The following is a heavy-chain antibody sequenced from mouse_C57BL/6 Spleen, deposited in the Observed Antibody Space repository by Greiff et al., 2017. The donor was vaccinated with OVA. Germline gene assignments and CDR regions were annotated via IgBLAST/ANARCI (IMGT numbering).Heavy chain of an antibody. CDR3: ARPLYYGSLMDY. J-gene: IGHJ4*01. CDR2: INPNNGGT. CDR1: GYTFTDYY. V-gene: IGHV1-26*01. Sequence: EVQLQQSGPELVKPGASVKISCKASGYTFTDYYMNWVKQSHGKSLEWIGDINPNNGGTSYNQKFKGKATLTVDKSSSTAYMELRSLTSEDSAVYYCARPLYYGSLMDYWGQGTSVTVSS. D-gene: IGHD1-1*01.